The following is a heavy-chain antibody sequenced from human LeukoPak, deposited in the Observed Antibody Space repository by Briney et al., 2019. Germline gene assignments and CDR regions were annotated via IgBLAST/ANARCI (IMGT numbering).Heavy chain of an antibody. CDR3: ARHSYSSGWYFDY. Sequence: PGGSLRLSCAASGFTFSSYGMHWVRQAPGKGLEWVAFIQYDGRNKYYTDSVKGRFNISRDNSKNTLYLQMNSLRAEDTAVYYCARHSYSSGWYFDYWGQGTLVTVSS. V-gene: IGHV3-30*02. D-gene: IGHD6-19*01. J-gene: IGHJ4*02. CDR1: GFTFSSYG. CDR2: IQYDGRNK.